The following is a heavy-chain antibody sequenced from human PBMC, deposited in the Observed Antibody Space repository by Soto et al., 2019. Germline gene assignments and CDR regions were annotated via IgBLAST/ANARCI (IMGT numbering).Heavy chain of an antibody. Sequence: EVRLVESGGGLLQPGTSVRLSCAAPGFSLSSYDLHWVRQVPEKRLEWVAFFGSGDDRHYSASVKGRFTISRDSAKKSFYLQMNSLKVGDTAVYYCGRAQSRNWNARGYGIDVWGQGTTVIVSS. J-gene: IGHJ6*02. D-gene: IGHD1-1*01. CDR2: FGSGDDR. CDR1: GFSLSSYD. V-gene: IGHV3-13*04. CDR3: GRAQSRNWNARGYGIDV.